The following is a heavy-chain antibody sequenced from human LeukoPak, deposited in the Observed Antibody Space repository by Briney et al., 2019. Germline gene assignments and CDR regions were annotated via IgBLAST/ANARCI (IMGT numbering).Heavy chain of an antibody. CDR2: VYYSGSL. CDR3: ARRDYAAWFDP. D-gene: IGHD4/OR15-4a*01. J-gene: IGHJ5*02. V-gene: IGHV4-39*07. CDR1: GASIDSGDSGGYY. Sequence: PSETLSLTCSVSGASIDSGDSGGYYWAWLRQPPGKGLEWIGSVYYSGSLKYNPSLKGRVSISRDMSENQFFLNLSSVNATDTAVYYCARRDYAAWFDPWGQGTLVTVSS.